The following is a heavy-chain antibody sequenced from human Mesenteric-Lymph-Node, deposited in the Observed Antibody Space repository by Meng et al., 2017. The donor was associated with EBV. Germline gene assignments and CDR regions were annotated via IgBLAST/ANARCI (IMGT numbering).Heavy chain of an antibody. J-gene: IGHJ5*02. CDR2: INVGNGDT. V-gene: IGHV1-3*01. CDR1: GYTFTSYA. Sequence: RLVQSGAEVKKPGASVKVSCEASGYTFTSYAMHWVRQAPGQRLEWMGWINVGNGDTKYSQKFHGRVTITRDTSATTAYMELRSLTSEDTAVYYCARDSTGDSRRFDPWGQGTLVTVSS. CDR3: ARDSTGDSRRFDP. D-gene: IGHD3-22*01.